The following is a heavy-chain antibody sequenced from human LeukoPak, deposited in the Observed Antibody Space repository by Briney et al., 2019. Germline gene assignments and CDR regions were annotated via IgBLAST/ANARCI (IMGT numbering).Heavy chain of an antibody. CDR2: IIPIFGTA. CDR1: GGTFSSYA. J-gene: IGHJ4*02. V-gene: IGHV1-69*05. Sequence: SVKVSCKASGGTFSSYAISWVRQAPGQGLEWMGGIIPIFGTANFAQKFQGRVTITTDESTSTAYMELNSLRSEDTAVYYCARHLYGDYGEYYFDYWGQGTLVTVSS. D-gene: IGHD4-17*01. CDR3: ARHLYGDYGEYYFDY.